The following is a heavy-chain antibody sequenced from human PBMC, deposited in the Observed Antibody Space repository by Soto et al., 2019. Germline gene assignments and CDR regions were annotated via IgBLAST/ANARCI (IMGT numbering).Heavy chain of an antibody. CDR3: ARKSGRDCHSGGGCFSLDV. D-gene: IGHD2-15*01. CDR1: GETLNSNP. Sequence: QVQLVQSGAEVKKPGSSLKVSCKVFGETLNSNPIGWVRQAPGQGLEWVGGIVPLSDRTNYAQELQGRVTVTEVGSTSTVYMELSNMKSYDTAVYYFARKSGRDCHSGGGCFSLDVWGQGSLITVSS. V-gene: IGHV1-69*01. CDR2: IVPLSDRT. J-gene: IGHJ4*02.